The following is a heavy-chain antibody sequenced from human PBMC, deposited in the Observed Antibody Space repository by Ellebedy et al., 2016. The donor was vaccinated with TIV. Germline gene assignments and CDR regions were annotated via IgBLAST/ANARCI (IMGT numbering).Heavy chain of an antibody. D-gene: IGHD1-1*01. CDR2: ISSSSSYT. Sequence: GGSLRLXXAASGFTFSDYYMSWIRQAPGKGLEWVSYISSSSSYTNYADSVKGRFTISRDNAKNSLYLQMNSLRAEDTAVYYCARELGADGAGTTGYWGQGTLVTVSS. V-gene: IGHV3-11*05. CDR3: ARELGADGAGTTGY. CDR1: GFTFSDYY. J-gene: IGHJ4*02.